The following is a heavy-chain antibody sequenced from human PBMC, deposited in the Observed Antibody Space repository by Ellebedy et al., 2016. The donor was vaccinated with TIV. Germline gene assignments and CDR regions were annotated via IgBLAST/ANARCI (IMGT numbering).Heavy chain of an antibody. Sequence: SETLSLTCAVYGGSFSGYYWSWIRQPPGKGLEWIGSVYYSGTTYYNPSLKSRVTISLDTPKNQFSLKLSTVTAADTAVYYCARHGSYVMYFDSWGQGTLVTVSS. V-gene: IGHV4-34*01. J-gene: IGHJ4*02. CDR3: ARHGSYVMYFDS. D-gene: IGHD5-18*01. CDR1: GGSFSGYY. CDR2: VYYSGTT.